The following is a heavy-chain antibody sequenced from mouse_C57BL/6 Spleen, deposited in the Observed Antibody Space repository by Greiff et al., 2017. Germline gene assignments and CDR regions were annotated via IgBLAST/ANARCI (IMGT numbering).Heavy chain of an antibody. CDR3: ARGCTTVLSRFDY. CDR2: IYPGDGDT. Sequence: QVQLQQSGPELVKPGASVKISCKASGYAFSSSWMNWVKQRPGKGLEWIGRIYPGDGDTNYNGKFKGKATLTADKSSSTAYMQLSSLTSEDSAVDFCARGCTTVLSRFDYWGQGTTLTVSS. CDR1: GYAFSSSW. V-gene: IGHV1-82*01. D-gene: IGHD1-1*01. J-gene: IGHJ2*01.